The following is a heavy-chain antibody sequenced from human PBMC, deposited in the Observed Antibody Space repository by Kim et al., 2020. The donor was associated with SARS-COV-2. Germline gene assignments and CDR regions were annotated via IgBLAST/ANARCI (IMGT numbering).Heavy chain of an antibody. V-gene: IGHV3-7*01. Sequence: GGSLRLSCAASGFTFGGYRMSWVRQAPGKGLEWVADIMNDSSEKYCVDSVKGRFTISRDNAKNSLFLQMDSLRAEDTAVYYCARDRHYYDSSGHYSLDAFDFWGQGTMVTVSS. CDR3: ARDRHYYDSSGHYSLDAFDF. CDR2: IMNDSSEK. CDR1: GFTFGGYR. J-gene: IGHJ3*01. D-gene: IGHD3-22*01.